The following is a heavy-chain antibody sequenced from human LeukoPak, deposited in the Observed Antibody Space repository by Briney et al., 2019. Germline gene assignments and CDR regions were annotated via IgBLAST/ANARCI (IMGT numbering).Heavy chain of an antibody. J-gene: IGHJ4*02. CDR1: GASITGGSYY. CDR2: IYTSGIT. CDR3: ARGLWYNGDRFEL. D-gene: IGHD1-1*01. V-gene: IGHV4-61*02. Sequence: PSETLSLTCTVSGASITGGSYYWPWLRQPAGKGLEWIGRIYTSGITTYNPSLKSRVTISLDMSKNQISLNLNSVTAADTAVYYCARGLWYNGDRFELWGPGTLGTVSP.